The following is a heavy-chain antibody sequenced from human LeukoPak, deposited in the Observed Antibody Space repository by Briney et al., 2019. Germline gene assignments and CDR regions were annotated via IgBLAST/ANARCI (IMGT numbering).Heavy chain of an antibody. CDR3: ARAHNWKYGSFDF. CDR2: ISSSGTG. V-gene: IGHV3-11*04. CDR1: GFTFSDYF. D-gene: IGHD1-7*01. J-gene: IGHJ4*02. Sequence: SGGSLRLSCAASGFTFSDYFMSWIRQAPGKGLEWLSHISSSGTGYYTDSVKGRATISRDNAKNSLYLQMNSLRAEDTAVYYCARAHNWKYGSFDFWGQGTLDTVSS.